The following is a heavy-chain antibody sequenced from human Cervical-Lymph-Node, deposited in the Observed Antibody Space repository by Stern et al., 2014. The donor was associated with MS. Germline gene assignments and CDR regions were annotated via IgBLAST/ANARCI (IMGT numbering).Heavy chain of an antibody. CDR3: VRDTNYSPDY. J-gene: IGHJ4*02. D-gene: IGHD2-15*01. V-gene: IGHV1-18*01. Sequence: QVQLGESGTEVKTPGASVKVSCKASGYSFTTYGIAWVRQGPGQGIEWIAWTKIENGYIKVAQRLQDRVSVTTDTSTSMAYLEVKSLRSDDTAVYYCVRDTNYSPDYWGQGTLVTVSS. CDR2: TKIENGYI. CDR1: GYSFTTYG.